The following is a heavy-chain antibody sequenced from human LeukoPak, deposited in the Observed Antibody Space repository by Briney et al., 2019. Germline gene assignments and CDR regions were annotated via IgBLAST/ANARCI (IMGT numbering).Heavy chain of an antibody. CDR3: ARSYDFWSGSDY. J-gene: IGHJ4*02. V-gene: IGHV4-38-2*02. CDR1: GYSISSGYY. D-gene: IGHD3-3*01. Sequence: SETLSLTCTVSGYSISSGYYWGWIRQPPGKGLEWIGSISLSGSTYYNPSLKSRVTISVDTSKNQFSLKLSSVTAADTAVYYCARSYDFWSGSDYWGQGTLVTVSS. CDR2: ISLSGST.